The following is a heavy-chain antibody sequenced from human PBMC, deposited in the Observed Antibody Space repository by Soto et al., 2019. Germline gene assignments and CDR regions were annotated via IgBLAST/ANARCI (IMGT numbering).Heavy chain of an antibody. D-gene: IGHD4-17*01. CDR2: ISGSGGST. V-gene: IGHV3-23*01. CDR1: GFTFSSYA. J-gene: IGHJ6*02. Sequence: PGGSLRLSCAASGFTFSSYAMSWVRQAPGKGLEWVSAISGSGGSTYYADSVKGRFTISRDNSKNTLYLQMNSLRAEDTAVYYCAKDLPRATVTTLHYYYGMDVWGQGTTVTVSS. CDR3: AKDLPRATVTTLHYYYGMDV.